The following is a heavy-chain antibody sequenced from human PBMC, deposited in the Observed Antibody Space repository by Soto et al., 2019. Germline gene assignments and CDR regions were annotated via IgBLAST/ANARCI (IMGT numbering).Heavy chain of an antibody. J-gene: IGHJ4*02. Sequence: EVQLLESGGGGVQPGGSLRLSCAASGFIFSDYAMTWVRQTPGKGLEWVSAITSSGSSTYFAYSLKGRITISRDNSKNTLSLQMDSLRVEDTAIYYCAKGVEGYVVSSFDSWGQGALVNVSS. CDR2: ITSSGSST. D-gene: IGHD5-12*01. CDR3: AKGVEGYVVSSFDS. CDR1: GFIFSDYA. V-gene: IGHV3-23*01.